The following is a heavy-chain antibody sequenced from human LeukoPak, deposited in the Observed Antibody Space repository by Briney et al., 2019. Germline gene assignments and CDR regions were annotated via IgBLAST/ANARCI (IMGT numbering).Heavy chain of an antibody. CDR2: INPSGGST. Sequence: ASVKVSCKASGYTFTGYYIHWVRQAPGQGLEWMGIINPSGGSTSYAQKFQGRVTMARDMSTSTVYMELSSLRSEDTAVYYCARDGVVVTAIGDDAFDIWGQGTMVTVSS. CDR1: GYTFTGYY. V-gene: IGHV1-46*01. D-gene: IGHD2-21*02. CDR3: ARDGVVVTAIGDDAFDI. J-gene: IGHJ3*02.